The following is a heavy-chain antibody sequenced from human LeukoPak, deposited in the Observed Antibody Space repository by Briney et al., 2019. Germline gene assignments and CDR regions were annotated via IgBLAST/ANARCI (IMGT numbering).Heavy chain of an antibody. V-gene: IGHV4-38-2*02. CDR3: ARGFSYGDYGFDY. CDR2: INHSGST. Sequence: PSETLSLTCTVSGYSISSGYYWGWIRQPPGKGLEWIGEINHSGSTNYNQSLKSRVTISVDTSKNQFSLKLSSVTAADTAVYYCARGFSYGDYGFDYWGQGTLVTVSS. D-gene: IGHD4-17*01. CDR1: GYSISSGYY. J-gene: IGHJ4*02.